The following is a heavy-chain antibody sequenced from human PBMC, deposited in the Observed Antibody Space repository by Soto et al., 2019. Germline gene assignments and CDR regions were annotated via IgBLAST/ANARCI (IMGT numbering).Heavy chain of an antibody. D-gene: IGHD4-4*01. CDR2: IYYSGST. CDR1: GGSISSGGYY. Sequence: TSETLSLTCTVSGGSISSGGYYWSWIRQHPGKGLEWIGYIYYSGSTYYNPSLKSRVTISVDTSKNQFSLKLSSVTAADTAVYYCARSTLDYSNYYYYGMDVWGQGTTVTVSS. J-gene: IGHJ6*02. V-gene: IGHV4-31*03. CDR3: ARSTLDYSNYYYYGMDV.